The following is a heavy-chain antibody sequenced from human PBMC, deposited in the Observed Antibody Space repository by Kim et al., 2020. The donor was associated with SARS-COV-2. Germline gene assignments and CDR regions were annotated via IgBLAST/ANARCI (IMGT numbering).Heavy chain of an antibody. CDR2: A. D-gene: IGHD6-6*01. CDR3: ARGAGSSSSDY. Sequence: ASYAQKFQGRVTITADESTRTASMELSSLRSEDTAVYYCARGAGSSSSDYWGQGTLVTVSS. V-gene: IGHV1-69*01. J-gene: IGHJ4*02.